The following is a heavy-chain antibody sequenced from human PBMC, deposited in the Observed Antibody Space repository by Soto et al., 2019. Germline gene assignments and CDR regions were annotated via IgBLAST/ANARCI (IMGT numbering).Heavy chain of an antibody. J-gene: IGHJ4*02. V-gene: IGHV3-7*04. CDR2: IKPDGSAQ. Sequence: PGGSLRLSCSASGFTFSSSWMTWIRQAPGEGLEWVANIKPDGSAQAYVDSVRGRFTISRDNAKNLLYLQMNSLRAEDTAVYYCAKDPFYGPLYYWGRGILVTVSS. CDR3: AKDPFYGPLYY. CDR1: GFTFSSSW. D-gene: IGHD4-17*01.